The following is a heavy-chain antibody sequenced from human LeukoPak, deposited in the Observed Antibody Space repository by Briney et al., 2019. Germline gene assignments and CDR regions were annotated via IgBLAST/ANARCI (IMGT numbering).Heavy chain of an antibody. V-gene: IGHV3-7*01. Sequence: GGSLRLSCAASGFTFSDSWVSWVRQAPGKGLEWVANMNQDGSAKGYVDSVKGRFTISRDNARNSLYLQMSSLRPEDTAVYYCATYTHWVAGDVWGQGTTDTVSS. J-gene: IGHJ6*02. CDR2: MNQDGSAK. CDR1: GFTFSDSW. CDR3: ATYTHWVAGDV. D-gene: IGHD3-16*01.